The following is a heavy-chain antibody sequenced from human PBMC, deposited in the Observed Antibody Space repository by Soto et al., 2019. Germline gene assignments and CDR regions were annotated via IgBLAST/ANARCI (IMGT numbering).Heavy chain of an antibody. CDR3: ARALYDYIWGSFID. CDR1: GFTGSRYY. Sequence: GGSLRLSCAASGFTGSRYYMSWVLQAQGKGLEWVSVIYSGGSTYYADSVKGRFTISRHNSKNTLYLQMNSLRAEDTAVYYCARALYDYIWGSFIDWGQGTLVTVSS. CDR2: IYSGGST. D-gene: IGHD3-16*01. J-gene: IGHJ4*02. V-gene: IGHV3-53*04.